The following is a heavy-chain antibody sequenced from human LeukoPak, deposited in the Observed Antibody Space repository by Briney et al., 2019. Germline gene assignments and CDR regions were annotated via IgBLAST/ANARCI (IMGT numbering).Heavy chain of an antibody. Sequence: GGSLRLSCAASGFTFSSYAMSWVRQAPGKGLEWVAVIWYDGSNKYYADSVKGRFTISRDNSKNTLYLQMNSLRAEDTAVYYCAREGDYWGQGTLVTVSS. CDR2: IWYDGSNK. V-gene: IGHV3-33*08. J-gene: IGHJ4*02. CDR3: AREGDY. CDR1: GFTFSSYA.